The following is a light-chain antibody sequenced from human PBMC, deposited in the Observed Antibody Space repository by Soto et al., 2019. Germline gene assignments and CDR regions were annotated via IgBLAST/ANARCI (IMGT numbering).Light chain of an antibody. V-gene: IGKV3-20*01. CDR3: QQYSDLPMT. Sequence: ETVMTQSPATLSVSPGERATLSCRASQSVYSSLAWYQQKPGQAPRLLIYGASRRATGIPDRFSGSASGTDFTLTISRLEPEDFAVYFCQQYSDLPMTFGQGTRLEI. CDR2: GAS. J-gene: IGKJ5*01. CDR1: QSVYSS.